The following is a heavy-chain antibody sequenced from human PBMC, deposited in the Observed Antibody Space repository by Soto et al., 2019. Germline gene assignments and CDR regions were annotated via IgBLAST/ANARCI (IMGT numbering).Heavy chain of an antibody. J-gene: IGHJ4*02. CDR3: ARGAAAAGTTFDY. V-gene: IGHV4-59*01. CDR2: IYYSGST. Sequence: SETLSLTCTVSGGSISSYYWSWIRQPPGKGLEWIGYIYYSGSTNYNPSLKSRVTISVDTSKNQSSLKLSSVTAADTAVYYCARGAAAAGTTFDYWGQGTLVTVS. CDR1: GGSISSYY. D-gene: IGHD6-13*01.